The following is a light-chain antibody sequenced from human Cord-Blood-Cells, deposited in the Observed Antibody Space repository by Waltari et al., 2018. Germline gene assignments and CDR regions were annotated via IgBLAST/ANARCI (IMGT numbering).Light chain of an antibody. Sequence: EIVLTQSPATLSLSPGERATLSCRASQSVSSYLAWYQQKPGQAPRLLIYDASNRATGIPARFSGSGSGTDFTLTISSLEPEDFAVYYCQQRSNWPTFGQGTRWKSN. J-gene: IGKJ1*01. CDR3: QQRSNWPT. CDR1: QSVSSY. V-gene: IGKV3-11*01. CDR2: DAS.